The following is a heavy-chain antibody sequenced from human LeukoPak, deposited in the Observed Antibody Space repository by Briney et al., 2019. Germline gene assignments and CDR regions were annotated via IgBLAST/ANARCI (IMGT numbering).Heavy chain of an antibody. CDR2: ISSNGGST. Sequence: PGGSLRLSCAASGFTFSSYAMSWVRQAPGKGLEYVSAISSNGGSTYYANSVKGRFTISRDNSKNTLYLQMGSLRAEDMAVYYCARAGGGGLRYFDWLSTGIDYWGQGTLVTVSS. J-gene: IGHJ4*02. CDR1: GFTFSSYA. CDR3: ARAGGGGLRYFDWLSTGIDY. V-gene: IGHV3-64*01. D-gene: IGHD3-9*01.